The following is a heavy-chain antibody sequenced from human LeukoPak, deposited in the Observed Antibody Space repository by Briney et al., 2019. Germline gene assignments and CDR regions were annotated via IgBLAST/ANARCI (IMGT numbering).Heavy chain of an antibody. CDR2: INPNSGGT. CDR3: ARGITIFVHMDV. Sequence: GASVKVSCKASGYTFIGYFMHWVRQAPGQGLEWMGWINPNSGGTNYAQKFQGRVTMTRDTSISTAYMELSRLRSDDTAVYYCARGITIFVHMDVWGKGTTVTVSS. J-gene: IGHJ6*03. D-gene: IGHD3-3*01. V-gene: IGHV1-2*02. CDR1: GYTFIGYF.